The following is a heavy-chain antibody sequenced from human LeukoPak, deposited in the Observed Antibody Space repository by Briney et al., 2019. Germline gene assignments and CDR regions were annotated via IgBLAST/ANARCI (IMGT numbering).Heavy chain of an antibody. CDR2: VSGSGGST. CDR3: AREGVGVTKYDC. CDR1: GFTFSSYV. Sequence: GGSLRLSCAASGFTFSSYVVSWVRQAPGKGLEWVSGVSGSGGSTYYADSVKGRFTISRDNSKNTLYLQMDSLRSEDTAVYYCAREGVGVTKYDCWGQGTLVTVSS. D-gene: IGHD1-26*01. J-gene: IGHJ4*02. V-gene: IGHV3-23*01.